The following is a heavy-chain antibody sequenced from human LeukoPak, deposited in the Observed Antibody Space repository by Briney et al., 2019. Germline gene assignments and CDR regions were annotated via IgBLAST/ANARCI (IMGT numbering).Heavy chain of an antibody. Sequence: PSETLSLTCTVSGGSISSSSYYWGCIRQPPGKGLECIGSIYYSGSTYYNPSLKSRVTISVDTSKNQFSLKLSSVTAADTAVYYCARDRRTTVVTPGPFDIWGQGTMVTVSS. V-gene: IGHV4-39*07. J-gene: IGHJ3*02. CDR3: ARDRRTTVVTPGPFDI. CDR2: IYYSGST. CDR1: GGSISSSSYY. D-gene: IGHD4-23*01.